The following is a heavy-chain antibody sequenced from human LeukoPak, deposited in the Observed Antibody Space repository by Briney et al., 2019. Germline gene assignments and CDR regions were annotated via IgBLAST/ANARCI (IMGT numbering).Heavy chain of an antibody. J-gene: IGHJ2*01. CDR3: ARDGGAGWYFDL. Sequence: GGSLRLSCAASGFTFSTYNMSWVRQAPGKGLEWVSVMQSGGSTYYADSVKGRFTISRDNSKNTLYLQMNSLRVEDTAVYYCARDGGAGWYFDLWGRGTLVTVSS. CDR2: MQSGGST. D-gene: IGHD3-16*01. CDR1: GFTFSTYN. V-gene: IGHV3-53*01.